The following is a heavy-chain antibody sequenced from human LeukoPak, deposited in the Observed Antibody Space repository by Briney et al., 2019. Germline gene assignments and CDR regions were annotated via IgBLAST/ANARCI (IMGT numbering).Heavy chain of an antibody. CDR3: ARVNINNWHSCDY. Sequence: SETLSLTCAVSGVSISSYYWNWIRQPPGKGLEWIGYTSYSESTNYNPSLKSRVTISLDTSKNQFSLKLSSVTAADTAVYYCARVNINNWHSCDYWGQGTLVTVSS. V-gene: IGHV4-59*12. D-gene: IGHD1-1*01. J-gene: IGHJ4*02. CDR1: GVSISSYY. CDR2: TSYSEST.